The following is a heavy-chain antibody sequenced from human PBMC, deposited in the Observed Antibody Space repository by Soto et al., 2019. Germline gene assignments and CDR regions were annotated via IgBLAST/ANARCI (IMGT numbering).Heavy chain of an antibody. D-gene: IGHD4-17*01. V-gene: IGHV1-8*01. Sequence: QVPLVQSGAEVKKPGASVKVSCKASGYTFTSYDINWVRQATGQGLEWMGWMNPNSGNTGYAQKFQGRVTMTRNTAISTAYMELSSLRSEDTAVYYCARAPHDYGDYRLPYWGQGTLVTVSS. J-gene: IGHJ4*02. CDR2: MNPNSGNT. CDR3: ARAPHDYGDYRLPY. CDR1: GYTFTSYD.